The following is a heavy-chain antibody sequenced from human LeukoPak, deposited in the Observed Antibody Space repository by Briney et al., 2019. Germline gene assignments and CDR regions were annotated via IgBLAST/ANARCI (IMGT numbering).Heavy chain of an antibody. V-gene: IGHV4-59*12. Sequence: SETLSLTCTVSGGSISSYYWSWIRQPPGKGLEWIGYIYYSGSTNYNPSLKSRVTISVDTSKNQFSLKLSSVTAADTAVYYCARAGQGDILTGYYPYYYYGMDVWGQGTTVTVSS. J-gene: IGHJ6*02. CDR2: IYYSGST. CDR3: ARAGQGDILTGYYPYYYYGMDV. D-gene: IGHD3-9*01. CDR1: GGSISSYY.